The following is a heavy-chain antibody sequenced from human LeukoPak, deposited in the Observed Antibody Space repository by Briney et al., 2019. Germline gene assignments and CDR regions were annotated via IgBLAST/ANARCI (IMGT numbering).Heavy chain of an antibody. D-gene: IGHD4-17*01. V-gene: IGHV4-59*01. CDR3: ARGINTYYGYGDFYFDY. J-gene: IGHJ4*02. CDR2: IYYSGST. CDR1: GGSISSYY. Sequence: SETLSLTCTVSGGSISSYYWSWIRQPPGKGLEWIGYIYYSGSTNYNPSLKSRVTISVDTSKNQFSLKLSSVTAADTAVYYCARGINTYYGYGDFYFDYWGQGTLVTVSS.